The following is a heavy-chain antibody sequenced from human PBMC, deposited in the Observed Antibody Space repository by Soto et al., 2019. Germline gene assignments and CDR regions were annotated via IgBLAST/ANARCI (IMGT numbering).Heavy chain of an antibody. CDR1: GGTFSSYA. CDR2: IIPIFGTA. J-gene: IGHJ4*02. D-gene: IGHD3-22*01. CDR3: AGTFYDSSGYYDDYFDY. V-gene: IGHV1-69*13. Sequence: ASVKVSCKASGGTFSSYAISWVRQAPGQGLEWMGGIIPIFGTANYAQKFQGRVTITADESTSTAYMELSSLRSEDTAVYYCAGTFYDSSGYYDDYFDYWGQGTLVTVSS.